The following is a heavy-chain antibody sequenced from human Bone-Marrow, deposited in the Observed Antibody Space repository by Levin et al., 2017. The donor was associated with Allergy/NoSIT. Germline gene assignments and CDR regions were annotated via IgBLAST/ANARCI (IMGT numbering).Heavy chain of an antibody. V-gene: IGHV3-21*01. D-gene: IGHD4-17*01. J-gene: IGHJ6*02. CDR1: GFNFSTYN. CDR2: ITRRSDYM. Sequence: SCAASGFNFSTYNMNWVRQPPGKGLEWVSSITRRSDYMYYADSVKGRFIISRDNAKNSLFLQMNSLRVDDTAVYYCAKDRTYGILWNYGMDVWGQGITVTVSS. CDR3: AKDRTYGILWNYGMDV.